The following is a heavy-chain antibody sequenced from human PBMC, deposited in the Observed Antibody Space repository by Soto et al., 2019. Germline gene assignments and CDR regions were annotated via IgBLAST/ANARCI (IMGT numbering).Heavy chain of an antibody. J-gene: IGHJ4*02. Sequence: EVQLVQSGGGLVQPGGSLRLACATSGFSFGSYWMDWVRQDPGKWLQGVANIKRDGSETYYDDSVRGRFTIYRDNAKKSLYLQRNSLRAADTAMYFCARGASQWLVGDSWGQGALVSVAT. V-gene: IGHV3-7*03. CDR2: IKRDGSET. CDR3: ARGASQWLVGDS. CDR1: GFSFGSYW. D-gene: IGHD6-19*01.